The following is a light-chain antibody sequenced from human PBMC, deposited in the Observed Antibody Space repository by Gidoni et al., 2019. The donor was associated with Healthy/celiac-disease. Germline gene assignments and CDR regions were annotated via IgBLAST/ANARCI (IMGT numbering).Light chain of an antibody. V-gene: IGLV3-21*02. J-gene: IGLJ2*01. CDR1: NIGSKS. CDR2: GDS. CDR3: QVWDSSSDHPGVV. Sequence: SYVLTQPPAVSVAPGQTARITCRGNNIGSKSVNWYQQKPGQAPVLVVYGDSDRPSGIPERFSGSNSRRTTTLTISRVEAGDEADYYCQVWDSSSDHPGVVFGGGTKLTVL.